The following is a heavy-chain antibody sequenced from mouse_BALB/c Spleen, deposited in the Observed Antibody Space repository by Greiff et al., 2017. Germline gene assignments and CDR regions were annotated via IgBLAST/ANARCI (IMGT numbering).Heavy chain of an antibody. D-gene: IGHD4-1*01. CDR1: GFTFSSFG. V-gene: IGHV5-17*02. CDR3: ARWEKGSMDY. J-gene: IGHJ4*01. Sequence: EVQLVESGGGLVQPGGSRKLSCAASGFTFSSFGMHWVRQAPEKGLEWVAYISSGSSTIYYADTVKGRITITRDNPKNTLFLQMTSLRSEDTAMDYYARWEKGSMDYWGQGTSVTVSS. CDR2: ISSGSSTI.